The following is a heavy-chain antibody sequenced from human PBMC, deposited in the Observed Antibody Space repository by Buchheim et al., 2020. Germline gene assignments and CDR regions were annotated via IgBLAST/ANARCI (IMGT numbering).Heavy chain of an antibody. Sequence: QVQLVQSGAEVKKPGASVKVSCKASGYTFTSYDTNWVRQATGQGLEWMGWMNPNSGNTGYAQKFQGRVTMTRNTSISTAYMELSSLRSEDTAVYYCVFGYCSSTSCYISPPDVWGQGTT. V-gene: IGHV1-8*01. CDR3: VFGYCSSTSCYISPPDV. D-gene: IGHD2-2*02. CDR2: MNPNSGNT. J-gene: IGHJ6*02. CDR1: GYTFTSYD.